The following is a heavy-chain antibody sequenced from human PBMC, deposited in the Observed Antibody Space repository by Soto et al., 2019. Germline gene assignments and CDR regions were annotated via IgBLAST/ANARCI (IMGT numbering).Heavy chain of an antibody. CDR1: GFTFSSYA. D-gene: IGHD3-10*01. CDR3: AKGYRGSYYYYYGMDV. V-gene: IGHV3-23*01. CDR2: ISGSGGST. J-gene: IGHJ6*02. Sequence: GGSLRLSCAASGFTFSSYAMSWVRQAPGKGLEWVSAISGSGGSTYYADSVKGRFTISRDNSKNTLYLQMNSLRAEDTAVYYCAKGYRGSYYYYYGMDVWGQGTTVTVSS.